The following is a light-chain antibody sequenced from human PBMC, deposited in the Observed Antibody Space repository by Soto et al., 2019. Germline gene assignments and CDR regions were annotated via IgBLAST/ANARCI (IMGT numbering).Light chain of an antibody. V-gene: IGKV1-5*01. CDR3: QQYNSYQYT. CDR1: QSVSHW. Sequence: DIQMTQSPSTLSASVGDRVTITCRASQSVSHWLAWYQQKPGKAPKALIYDASTLETGVPSRFSGSGSGTDFTLTISSLQPDDFATYYCQQYNSYQYTFGQGNKLEMK. CDR2: DAS. J-gene: IGKJ2*01.